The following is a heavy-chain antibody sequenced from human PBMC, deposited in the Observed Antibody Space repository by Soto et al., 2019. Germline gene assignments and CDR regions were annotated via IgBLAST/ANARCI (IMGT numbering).Heavy chain of an antibody. Sequence: SETLSLTCAVSGGSISSGGYSWSWIRQPPGKGLEWIGYIYHSGSTYYNPSLKSRVTISVDRSKNQFSLKLSSVTAADTAVYFCVSSRRSPVPLHYRGQGTLVSVSS. J-gene: IGHJ4*02. CDR1: GGSISSGGYS. V-gene: IGHV4-30-2*01. CDR3: VSSRRSPVPLHY. D-gene: IGHD1-26*01. CDR2: IYHSGST.